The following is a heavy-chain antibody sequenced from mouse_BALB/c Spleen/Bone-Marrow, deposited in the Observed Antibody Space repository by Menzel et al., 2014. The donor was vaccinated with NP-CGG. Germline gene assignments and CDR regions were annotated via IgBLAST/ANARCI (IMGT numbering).Heavy chain of an antibody. J-gene: IGHJ4*01. CDR1: GFTFSSFG. V-gene: IGHV5-17*02. D-gene: IGHD1-2*01. CDR3: ARGVYGYVKYAMDY. Sequence: DVKLVESGGGLVQPGGSRKLSCAASGFTFSSFGMHWVRQAPEKGLEWVAYISGGSSTIYYADTVKGRFTISRDNPKNTLFLQMTSLRSEDTAMYYCARGVYGYVKYAMDYWGQGTSATVSS. CDR2: ISGGSSTI.